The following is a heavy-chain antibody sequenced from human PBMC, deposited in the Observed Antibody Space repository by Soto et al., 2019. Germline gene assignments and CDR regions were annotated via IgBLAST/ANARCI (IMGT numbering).Heavy chain of an antibody. J-gene: IGHJ4*02. CDR1: GFTFRSYV. D-gene: IGHD3-16*01. V-gene: IGHV3-33*05. CDR2: TSYDGSNN. Sequence: QVQLVESGGGVVQPGTSLRLSCVGSGFTFRSYVIHWVRQAPGKGLEWVALTSYDGSNNFYGDSVKGRFTISRHNSRNTVELQMDSLRCEDTALYYCARWGTTGGLDVCGQGTLVSVSS. CDR3: ARWGTTGGLDV.